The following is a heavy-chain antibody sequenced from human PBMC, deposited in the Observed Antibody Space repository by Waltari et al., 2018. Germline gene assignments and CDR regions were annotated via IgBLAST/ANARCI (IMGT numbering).Heavy chain of an antibody. CDR3: ARDGISSTQSGYFDY. V-gene: IGHV3-21*01. CDR1: GFRFGSEG. Sequence: EVRLVESGGGRVKPGGALRGACAASGFRFGSEGMNWVRQAPGKGLEWVSSISSLSKYTYYADSVKGRFTISRDNAKNSLYLQMNSLRAEDTAVYFCARDGISSTQSGYFDYWGQGVLVTVSS. CDR2: ISSLSKYT. J-gene: IGHJ4*02. D-gene: IGHD6-13*01.